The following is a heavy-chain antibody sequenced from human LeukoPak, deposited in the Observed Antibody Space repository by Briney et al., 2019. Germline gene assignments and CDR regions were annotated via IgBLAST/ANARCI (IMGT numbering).Heavy chain of an antibody. D-gene: IGHD3-16*01. V-gene: IGHV1-2*02. Sequence: ASVKVSCKASGYTFTGYYMHWVRQAPGQGLEWMGWINPNSGGTNYAQKLQGRVTMTTDTSTSTAYMELRSLRSDDTAVYYCARETQFGGVIDLWGQGTLVTVSS. CDR2: INPNSGGT. CDR1: GYTFTGYY. J-gene: IGHJ5*02. CDR3: ARETQFGGVIDL.